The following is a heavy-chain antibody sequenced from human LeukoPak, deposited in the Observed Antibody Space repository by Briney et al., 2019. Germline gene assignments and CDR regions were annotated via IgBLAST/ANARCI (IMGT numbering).Heavy chain of an antibody. CDR2: IGSSGDT. CDR1: GFPFRSYD. D-gene: IGHD3-10*01. CDR3: ARDSYYYGSGTYSPPRYGMDV. Sequence: PGGSLRPSCAASGFPFRSYDMHWVRQATGKGLEWVSAIGSSGDTHYPDSVKGRFTISRENAENSLYLQMNSLRAEDTAVYYCARDSYYYGSGTYSPPRYGMDVWGQGTTVIVSS. V-gene: IGHV3-13*01. J-gene: IGHJ6*02.